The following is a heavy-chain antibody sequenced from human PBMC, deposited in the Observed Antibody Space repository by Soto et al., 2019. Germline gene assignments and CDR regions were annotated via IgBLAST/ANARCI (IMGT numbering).Heavy chain of an antibody. D-gene: IGHD3-10*01. CDR1: GIPVSSNY. V-gene: IGHV3-53*04. Sequence: EVQLVESGGGLIEPGGSLRLSGVASGIPVSSNYMTWVRKAPGKGLEWVPVVHSGGDTYYANSVKGRFTISRHDSTNTLVLQMNSLTAEDTAVYYCARDGPYYYASRMDVWGQGTTVTVSS. CDR3: ARDGPYYYASRMDV. CDR2: VHSGGDT. J-gene: IGHJ6*02.